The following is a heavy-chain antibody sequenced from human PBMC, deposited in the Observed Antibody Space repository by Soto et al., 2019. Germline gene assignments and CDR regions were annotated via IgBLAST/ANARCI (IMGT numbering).Heavy chain of an antibody. CDR2: ISYDGSNK. CDR1: GFTFSSYA. V-gene: IGHV3-30-3*01. Sequence: QVQLVESGGGVVQPGRSLRLSCAASGFTFSSYAMHWVRQAPGKGLEWVAVISYDGSNKYYADSVKGRFTISRENSKNTLYLQMNSLRAEDTAVYYCARASYGDYDGYFQHWGQGTLVTVSS. J-gene: IGHJ1*01. CDR3: ARASYGDYDGYFQH. D-gene: IGHD4-17*01.